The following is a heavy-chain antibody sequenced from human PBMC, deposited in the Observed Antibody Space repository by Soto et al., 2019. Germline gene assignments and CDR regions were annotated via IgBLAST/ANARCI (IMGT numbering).Heavy chain of an antibody. CDR2: ISWNSDSI. J-gene: IGHJ4*02. Sequence: EAQLVESGGGLVQPGRSLRLSCAGSGFIFDDFAIHWVRQAPGKGLEWVSGISWNSDSIGYADSVKGRFTISRDNTKNALYLQMNSLRVEDTALYYCTKVGGLYDFWSGPLHFDLRGQGNLVTVSS. D-gene: IGHD3-3*01. CDR3: TKVGGLYDFWSGPLHFDL. CDR1: GFIFDDFA. V-gene: IGHV3-9*01.